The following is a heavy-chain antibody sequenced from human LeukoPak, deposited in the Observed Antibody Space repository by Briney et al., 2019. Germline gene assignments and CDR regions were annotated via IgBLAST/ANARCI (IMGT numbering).Heavy chain of an antibody. CDR1: GGSFSGYY. CDR2: INHSGST. V-gene: IGHV4-34*01. CDR3: ARSRRRAAGGTGPYYYYGIDV. Sequence: SETLSLTCAVYGGSFSGYYWSWIRQPPGKGLEWIGEINHSGSTNYNPSLKSRVTISVDTSKNQFSLKLSSVTAADTAVYYCARSRRRAAGGTGPYYYYGIDVWGQGNPGTVSS. D-gene: IGHD6-13*01. J-gene: IGHJ6*02.